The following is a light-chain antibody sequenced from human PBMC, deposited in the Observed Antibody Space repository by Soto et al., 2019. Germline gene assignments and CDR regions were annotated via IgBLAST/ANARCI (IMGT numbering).Light chain of an antibody. CDR3: QQYGGSPWA. CDR2: GAS. V-gene: IGKV3-20*01. CDR1: QSVRSNY. Sequence: EMVLTQSPGTLSLSPGERATLSCRASQSVRSNYLAWYQQRPGQAPRLLIYGASSRATDIPDRFTGSGSGTDFTLTISRLEPEDFAVYYCQQYGGSPWAFGQGTKVAIK. J-gene: IGKJ1*01.